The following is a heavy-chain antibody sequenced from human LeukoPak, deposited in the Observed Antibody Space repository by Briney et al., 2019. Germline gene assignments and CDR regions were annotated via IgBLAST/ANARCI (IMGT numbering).Heavy chain of an antibody. J-gene: IGHJ4*02. CDR3: ARNAYYSADY. CDR2: IHHSGST. V-gene: IGHV4-4*02. CDR1: GGSISSGYW. D-gene: IGHD2/OR15-2a*01. Sequence: SGTLSLTCDVSGGSISSGYWWSWVRQPPGKGLEWIGEIHHSGSTNYNPSLKSRATISVDKSKNQFSVMLTPVTAADTAVYYCARNAYYSADYWGQGTLVTVSS.